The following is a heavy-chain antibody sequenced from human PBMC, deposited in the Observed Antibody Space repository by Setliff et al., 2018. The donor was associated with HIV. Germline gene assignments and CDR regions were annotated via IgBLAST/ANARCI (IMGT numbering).Heavy chain of an antibody. CDR3: ARFGPNRAVAGFDY. J-gene: IGHJ4*02. V-gene: IGHV4-61*02. D-gene: IGHD6-19*01. CDR2: IYSNGRT. CDR1: GGSITSGSYY. Sequence: SEILSLTCTVSGGSITSGSYYWSWIRQPAGKGLEWIGRIYSNGRTTHNPSLKSRVTISRDTSTDTAYMELRSLRSDDTAVYYCARFGPNRAVAGFDYWGQGTLVTVSS.